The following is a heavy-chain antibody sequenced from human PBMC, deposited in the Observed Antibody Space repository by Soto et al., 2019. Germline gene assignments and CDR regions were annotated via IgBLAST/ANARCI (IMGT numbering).Heavy chain of an antibody. Sequence: EVQLVESGGGLVQPGGSLRLSCAASGFIFSNYDMHWVRQTAGEGLEWVSLIDTGGDTYYPDSVKGRFSISRENAKNSLSRELINLRAGDTAVYYCARGRGYCDFNTCHYHFDLWGPGTQVTVSA. CDR1: GFIFSNYD. CDR2: IDTGGDT. J-gene: IGHJ4*02. V-gene: IGHV3-13*01. CDR3: ARGRGYCDFNTCHYHFDL. D-gene: IGHD2-15*01.